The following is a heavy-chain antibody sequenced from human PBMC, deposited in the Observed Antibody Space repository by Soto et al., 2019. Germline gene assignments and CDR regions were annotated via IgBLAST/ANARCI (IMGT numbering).Heavy chain of an antibody. D-gene: IGHD2-15*01. CDR3: ARGFIVVVVAATHVEDAFDI. CDR1: GGSISSGGYY. Sequence: QVQLQESGPGLVKPSQTLSLTCTVSGGSISSGGYYWSWIRQHPGKGLEWIGYIYYSGSTYYNPSLKSRVTISVDTSKNQFSLKLSSVTAADTAVYYCARGFIVVVVAATHVEDAFDIWGQGTMVTVSS. CDR2: IYYSGST. V-gene: IGHV4-31*03. J-gene: IGHJ3*02.